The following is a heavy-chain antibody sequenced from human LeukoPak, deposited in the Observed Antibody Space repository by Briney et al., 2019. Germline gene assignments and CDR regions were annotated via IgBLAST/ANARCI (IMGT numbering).Heavy chain of an antibody. CDR3: AKQLGYCSDGSCYFPY. D-gene: IGHD2-15*01. V-gene: IGHV3-74*01. CDR2: INSEGSST. Sequence: GGSLRLSCAASGITFSSYWMHWVRQAPGKGLVWVSRINSEGSSTSYADSVKGRFTISRDNAKNTLYLQMNSLRAEDTAVYYCAKQLGYCSDGSCYFPYWGQGTLVTVSS. J-gene: IGHJ4*02. CDR1: GITFSSYW.